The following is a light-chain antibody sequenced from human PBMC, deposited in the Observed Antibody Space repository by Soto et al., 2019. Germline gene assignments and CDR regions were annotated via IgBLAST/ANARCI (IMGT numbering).Light chain of an antibody. J-gene: IGKJ2*01. CDR3: QHYGSSPAT. CDR2: GAS. CDR1: QSVSSSY. Sequence: EIVLTQSPGTLSLSPGERATLSCSASQSVSSSYLAWYQQKPGQAPRLLIYGASSRATGIPDRFSGSGSGTDFTLTISRLEPEDFVVYYCQHYGSSPATFGQGTKLEIK. V-gene: IGKV3-20*01.